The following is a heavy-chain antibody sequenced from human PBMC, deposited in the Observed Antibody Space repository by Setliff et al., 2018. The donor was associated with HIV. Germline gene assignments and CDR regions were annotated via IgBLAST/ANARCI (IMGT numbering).Heavy chain of an antibody. V-gene: IGHV4-34*01. Sequence: SETLSLTCAVYGGSFSDYSWNWIRQPPGKGLEWIGEINHSGSTNCNPSLQSRVTISVDTSKNQFSLMLSPVTAADTAVYYCAREISHTSNWYSSHYYYYMDVWGKGTTVTAP. D-gene: IGHD2-21*02. CDR1: GGSFSDYS. CDR2: INHSGST. CDR3: AREISHTSNWYSSHYYYYMDV. J-gene: IGHJ6*03.